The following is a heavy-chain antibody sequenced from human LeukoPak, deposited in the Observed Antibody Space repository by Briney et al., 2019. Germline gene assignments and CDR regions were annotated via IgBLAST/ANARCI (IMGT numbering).Heavy chain of an antibody. D-gene: IGHD6-19*01. Sequence: GGSLRLSCAASGFTFSSYEMTWVRQAPGKGLEWVSYISSSGSTIYYADSVKGRFTISRDNAKDSLYLQMNSLRAEDTAVYYCARVGSSGYYFDYWGQGTLVTVSS. CDR2: ISSSGSTI. CDR1: GFTFSSYE. CDR3: ARVGSSGYYFDY. J-gene: IGHJ4*02. V-gene: IGHV3-48*03.